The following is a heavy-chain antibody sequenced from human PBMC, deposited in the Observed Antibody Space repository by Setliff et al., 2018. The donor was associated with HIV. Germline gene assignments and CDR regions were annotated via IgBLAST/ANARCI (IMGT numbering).Heavy chain of an antibody. CDR2: ISYDGSRI. V-gene: IGHV3-30*01. Sequence: GGSLRLSCVASGFTFSTFAMHWVRQAPGKGLEWVSVISYDGSRISYADSVKGRFTISRDDSKNTVFLQLDTLRREDTAVYYCAKGLSPITGVGTRFFDSWGQGTLVTVSS. CDR3: AKGLSPITGVGTRFFDS. J-gene: IGHJ5*01. CDR1: GFTFSTFA. D-gene: IGHD6-13*01.